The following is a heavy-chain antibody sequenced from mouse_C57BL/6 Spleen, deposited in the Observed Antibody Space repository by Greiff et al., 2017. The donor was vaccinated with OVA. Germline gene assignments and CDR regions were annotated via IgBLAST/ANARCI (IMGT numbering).Heavy chain of an antibody. CDR3: ARPLYDYDPWFAY. J-gene: IGHJ3*01. V-gene: IGHV7-3*01. D-gene: IGHD2-4*01. CDR1: GFTFTDYY. Sequence: DVMLVESGGGLVQPGGSLSLSCAASGFTFTDYYMSWVRQPPGKALEWLGFIRNKANVYTTEYSASVKGRFTISRDNSQSILYLQMNALRAEDSATYYCARPLYDYDPWFAYWGQGTLVTVSA. CDR2: IRNKANVYTT.